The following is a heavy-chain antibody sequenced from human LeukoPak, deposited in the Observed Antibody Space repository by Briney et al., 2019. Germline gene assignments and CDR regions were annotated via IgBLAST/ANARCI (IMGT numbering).Heavy chain of an antibody. CDR2: INPNSGGT. CDR3: ARLIVGIAAAGGFYLDY. V-gene: IGHV1-2*02. Sequence: GASVKVSCKASGYTFTGYYMHWVRQAPGQGLEWMGWINPNSGGTNYAQKFQGRVTMTRDTSISTAYMELSRLRSDDTAVYYCARLIVGIAAAGGFYLDYWGQGTLVTVSS. D-gene: IGHD6-13*01. J-gene: IGHJ4*02. CDR1: GYTFTGYY.